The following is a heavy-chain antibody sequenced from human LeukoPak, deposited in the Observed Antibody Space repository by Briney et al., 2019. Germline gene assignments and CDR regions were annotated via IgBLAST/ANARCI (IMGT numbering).Heavy chain of an antibody. CDR2: IYYSDKT. CDR3: ATGGHCYVSSGFVF. CDR1: GFTISTKN. D-gene: IGHD3-22*01. J-gene: IGHJ4*02. Sequence: PGGSLRLSCAASGFTISTKNMSRVRQAPGKGLEWVPIIYYSDKTYYVDSVKGRFTISRHSSKNTLYLQMNSLRTEDTAVYYCATGGHCYVSSGFVFWGQGTLVTVSS. V-gene: IGHV3-53*04.